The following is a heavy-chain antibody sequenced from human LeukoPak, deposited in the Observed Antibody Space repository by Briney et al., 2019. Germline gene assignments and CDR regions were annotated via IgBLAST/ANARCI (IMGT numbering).Heavy chain of an antibody. CDR2: ISHSGST. D-gene: IGHD1-7*01. Sequence: SETLSLTCAVYGGSFSGYHWSWIRQPPGKGLEWIGEISHSGSTNYNPSLKSRVTISVDTSKNQFSLKLSSVTAADTAVYFCARGNYDYFDSWGQGTLVTVSS. J-gene: IGHJ4*02. V-gene: IGHV4-34*01. CDR3: ARGNYDYFDS. CDR1: GGSFSGYH.